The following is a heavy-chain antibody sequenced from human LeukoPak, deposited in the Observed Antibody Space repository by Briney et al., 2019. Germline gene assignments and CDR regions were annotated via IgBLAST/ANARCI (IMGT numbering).Heavy chain of an antibody. Sequence: GGSLRLSCAASGFIFRTYSMNWVRQAPGKGLEWVSHISSGSSVTFYADSVKGRFAISRDNDKNSLYLQMNSLRAEDTAVYYCARPRDYGDPNWFDPWGQGTLVTVSS. D-gene: IGHD4-17*01. V-gene: IGHV3-48*01. J-gene: IGHJ5*02. CDR2: ISSGSSVT. CDR3: ARPRDYGDPNWFDP. CDR1: GFIFRTYS.